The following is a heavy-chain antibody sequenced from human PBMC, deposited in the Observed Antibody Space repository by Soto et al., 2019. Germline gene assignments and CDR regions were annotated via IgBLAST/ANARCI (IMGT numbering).Heavy chain of an antibody. CDR1: GFTFSYYS. D-gene: IGHD2-21*01. CDR3: ARDPVGVDSTFFFDS. Sequence: GGSLRLSCAASGFTFSYYSMTWVRQSPGRGLEWVSSISSSTTYISYADSVRGRFTISRDNAKNSLYLQMSSLRADDTAVYYCARDPVGVDSTFFFDSWGQGTLVTVSS. J-gene: IGHJ4*02. CDR2: ISSSTTYI. V-gene: IGHV3-21*01.